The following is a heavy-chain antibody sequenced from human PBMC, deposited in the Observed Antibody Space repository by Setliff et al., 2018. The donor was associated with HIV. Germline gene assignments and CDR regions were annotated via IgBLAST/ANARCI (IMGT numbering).Heavy chain of an antibody. D-gene: IGHD6-13*01. Sequence: PGGSLRLSCAASGFTFSNAWMNWVRQTPGKGLEWVSYISSSSSTIYYADSVKGRFTISRDNAKNSLYLQMNSLRAEDTAVYYCARSRAAGFDYWGQGTLVTVSS. CDR3: ARSRAAGFDY. CDR1: GFTFSNAW. CDR2: ISSSSSTI. J-gene: IGHJ4*02. V-gene: IGHV3-48*01.